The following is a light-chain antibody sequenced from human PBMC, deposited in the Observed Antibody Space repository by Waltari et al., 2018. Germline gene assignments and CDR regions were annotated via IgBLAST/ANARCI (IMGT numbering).Light chain of an antibody. CDR2: GSS. CDR3: QQYGSSPRT. Sequence: EIVLTQSPDTLSLSPGDRATLSCRASQSVSTNYLAWYQQKPGQAPRLLIYGSSSRATGSPDRFSGSGSGTDFTLTISRLEPEDFAVYYCQQYGSSPRTFGQGTKVEIK. J-gene: IGKJ1*01. V-gene: IGKV3-20*01. CDR1: QSVSTNY.